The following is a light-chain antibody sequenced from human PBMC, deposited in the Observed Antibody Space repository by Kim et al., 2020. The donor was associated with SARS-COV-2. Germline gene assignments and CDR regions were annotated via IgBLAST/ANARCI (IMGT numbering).Light chain of an antibody. CDR1: QSISNSY. Sequence: PGERATLSCRASQSISNSYLAWYQQKPGQAPRLLIYGASSRATGIPDRFSGSGSGTDFTLTISRLEPEDFAAYYCQQYGSSRVTFGPGTKVD. CDR2: GAS. CDR3: QQYGSSRVT. V-gene: IGKV3-20*01. J-gene: IGKJ3*01.